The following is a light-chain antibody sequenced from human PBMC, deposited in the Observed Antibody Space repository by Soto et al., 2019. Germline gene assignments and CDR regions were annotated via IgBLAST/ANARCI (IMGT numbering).Light chain of an antibody. CDR1: QSVSSY. Sequence: EIVLTQSPGTLSLSPGERATLACRASQSVSSYLAWYQQKPGQAPRVLIYGVSSRATGIPDRFSGSGSGTDLTLTISRLEPEDFAVYYCQQYVTSPLTFGGGTKVDIK. V-gene: IGKV3-20*01. CDR3: QQYVTSPLT. J-gene: IGKJ4*01. CDR2: GVS.